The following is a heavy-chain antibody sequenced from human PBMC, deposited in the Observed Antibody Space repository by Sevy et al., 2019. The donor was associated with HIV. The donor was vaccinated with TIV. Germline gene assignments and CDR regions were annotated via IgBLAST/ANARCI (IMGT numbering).Heavy chain of an antibody. D-gene: IGHD5-18*01. CDR3: AKKMGGGSGMAFLVDY. V-gene: IGHV3-23*01. CDR1: GFTLRNFA. CDR2: YSGTGDYK. J-gene: IGHJ4*02. Sequence: GSLRPSCAASGFTLRNFAMGWGRQAPGKGLGWVPVYSGTGDYKYYADSVKGRFIISRDNSKNTLFLQMNSLRAEDTAIFYCAKKMGGGSGMAFLVDYWGQGTLVTVSS.